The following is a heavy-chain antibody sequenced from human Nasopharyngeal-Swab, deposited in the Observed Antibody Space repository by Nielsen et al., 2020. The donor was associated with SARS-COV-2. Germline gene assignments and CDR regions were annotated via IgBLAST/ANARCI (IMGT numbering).Heavy chain of an antibody. D-gene: IGHD3-10*01. J-gene: IGHJ4*02. Sequence: ASVKVSCKASGYTFTSYAMHWVRQAPGQRLEWMGWINAGNGNTKYSQKFQVRVTITRDTSASTAYMELSSLRSEDTAVYYCARDRIDSGFDYWGQGTLVTVSS. CDR2: INAGNGNT. V-gene: IGHV1-3*01. CDR3: ARDRIDSGFDY. CDR1: GYTFTSYA.